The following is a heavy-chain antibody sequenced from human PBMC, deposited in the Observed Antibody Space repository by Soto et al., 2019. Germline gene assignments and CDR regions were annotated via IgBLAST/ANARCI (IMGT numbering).Heavy chain of an antibody. CDR1: GFTFSSYW. Sequence: GGSLRLSCAASGFTFSSYWMSWVRQAPGKGLEWVANIKQDGSEKYYVDSVKGRFTISRDNAKNSLYLQMNSLRAEDTAVYYCARDPYDSSGYYDYWGQGTLVTVSS. J-gene: IGHJ4*02. V-gene: IGHV3-7*01. D-gene: IGHD3-22*01. CDR2: IKQDGSEK. CDR3: ARDPYDSSGYYDY.